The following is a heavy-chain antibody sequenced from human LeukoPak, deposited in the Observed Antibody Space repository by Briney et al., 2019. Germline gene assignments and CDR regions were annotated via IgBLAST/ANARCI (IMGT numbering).Heavy chain of an antibody. CDR3: ARPTASYDTLDI. Sequence: GASVKVSCKASGYTFSSYGISWVRPAPGQGLAWVGWISTSNSLTRYPEKFQDRVTLTTDASTSTAYMELRSLRSDDAAVYYCARPTASYDTLDIWGQGTRVTVSS. V-gene: IGHV1-18*01. CDR1: GYTFSSYG. CDR2: ISTSNSLT. D-gene: IGHD1-26*01. J-gene: IGHJ3*02.